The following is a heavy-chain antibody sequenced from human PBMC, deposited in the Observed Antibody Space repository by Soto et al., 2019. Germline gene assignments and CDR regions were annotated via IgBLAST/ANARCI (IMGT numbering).Heavy chain of an antibody. Sequence: QVQLQESGPGLVKPSQTLSLTCTVSGGSISSGGYYWSWIRQHPGKGLEWIGYIYYSGSTYYNPSFKRRVTXXVXTDXNQFSLKLSSVTAADTAVYYCARYARSGLQVWFDPWGQGTLVTVSS. J-gene: IGHJ5*02. CDR2: IYYSGST. CDR3: ARYARSGLQVWFDP. V-gene: IGHV4-31*03. D-gene: IGHD2-2*01. CDR1: GGSISSGGYY.